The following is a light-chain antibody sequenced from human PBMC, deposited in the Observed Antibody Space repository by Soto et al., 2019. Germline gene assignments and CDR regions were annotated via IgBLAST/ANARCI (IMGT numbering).Light chain of an antibody. CDR1: QSVSIS. V-gene: IGKV3-11*01. Sequence: EIVLTQSPATLSLSPGESATLSCRASQSVSISLAWYQQKPGQAPRLLIYDASNRATGIPARFSGSGSGTDFTLTISSLEPEDVATYYCQQRTNWYTFGQGTKLEIK. J-gene: IGKJ2*01. CDR2: DAS. CDR3: QQRTNWYT.